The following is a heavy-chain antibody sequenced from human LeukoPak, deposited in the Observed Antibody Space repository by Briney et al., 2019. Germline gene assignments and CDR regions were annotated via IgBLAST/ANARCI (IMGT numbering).Heavy chain of an antibody. CDR2: ISCNSGSI. V-gene: IGHV3-9*01. Sequence: GGSLRLSCAASGFTFDDYAMHWVRQAPGKGLEWVSGISCNSGSIGYADSVKGRFTISRDNAKNSLYLQMNSLRAEDTAVYYCARDPVTRYSSSWYPNWFDPWGQGTLVTVSS. D-gene: IGHD6-13*01. J-gene: IGHJ5*02. CDR3: ARDPVTRYSSSWYPNWFDP. CDR1: GFTFDDYA.